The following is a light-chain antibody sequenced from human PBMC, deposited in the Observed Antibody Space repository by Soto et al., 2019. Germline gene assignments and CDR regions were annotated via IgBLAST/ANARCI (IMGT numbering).Light chain of an antibody. Sequence: EIVLTQSPGTLSSSPGERATLSCRASQSVSSSYLAWYQQRPGQAPRLLIYDAASRKTGIPDSFGGSESGTDLPLTIMRLEPEALSVYYCQQDGRSPLGWTFREGTKIEI. CDR1: QSVSSSY. CDR3: QQDGRSPLGWT. CDR2: DAA. V-gene: IGKV3-20*01. J-gene: IGKJ1*01.